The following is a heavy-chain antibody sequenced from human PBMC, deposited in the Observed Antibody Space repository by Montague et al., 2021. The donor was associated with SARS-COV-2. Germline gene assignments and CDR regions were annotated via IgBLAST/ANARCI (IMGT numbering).Heavy chain of an antibody. J-gene: IGHJ3*02. Sequence: SETLSLTCTVSGGSITGYYWSWLRRSPGKGLGWIAYIYDGGAVNYNPSLESRVTISTDTSKNQLSLKVNSVTAADTAVYYCVRDHPYGGPRGAYDIWGQGTVVTVSS. D-gene: IGHD4-23*01. V-gene: IGHV4-59*01. CDR1: GGSITGYY. CDR2: IYDGGAV. CDR3: VRDHPYGGPRGAYDI.